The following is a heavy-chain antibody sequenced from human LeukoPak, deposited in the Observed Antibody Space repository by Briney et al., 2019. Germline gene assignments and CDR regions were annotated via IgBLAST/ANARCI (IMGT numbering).Heavy chain of an antibody. V-gene: IGHV3-30-3*01. D-gene: IGHD1/OR15-1a*01. CDR1: GFTFSHYS. Sequence: WGSLRLSCAASGFTFSHYSMHWVRQAPGKGLEWVAVLSYDGSDRSYADSVKGRFTVSRDNSKNTLYLQMNSLRAEDTAVYSCARDLANSHLFDYWGQGTLVSVYS. J-gene: IGHJ4*02. CDR2: LSYDGSDR. CDR3: ARDLANSHLFDY.